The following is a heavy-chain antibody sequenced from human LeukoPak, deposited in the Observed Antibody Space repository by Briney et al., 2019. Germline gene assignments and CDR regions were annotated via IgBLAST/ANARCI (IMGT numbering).Heavy chain of an antibody. D-gene: IGHD2-2*01. CDR2: INHSGST. V-gene: IGHV4-34*01. CDR3: ARSKGPYCSSTSCYGWFDP. CDR1: GFTFSNYA. J-gene: IGHJ5*02. Sequence: GSLRLSCAASGFTFSNYAMSWIRQPPGKGLEWIGEINHSGSTNYNPSLKSRVTISVDTSKNQFSLKLSSVTAADTAVYYCARSKGPYCSSTSCYGWFDPWGQGTLVTVSS.